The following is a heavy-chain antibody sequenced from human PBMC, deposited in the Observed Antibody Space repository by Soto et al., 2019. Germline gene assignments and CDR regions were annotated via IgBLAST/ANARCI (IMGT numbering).Heavy chain of an antibody. CDR3: AKAVTISGSFYYGMDV. V-gene: IGHV3-23*01. D-gene: IGHD3-3*01. CDR1: GFTFSNYA. Sequence: EVQLLESGGGLVQPGGSLRLSCAASGFTFSNYAMNWVRQAPGKGLEWVSGISGSGSRTYYADSVKGRFTISRYNSKNRMYLQVHSLRAEDTAAYYCAKAVTISGSFYYGMDVWGQGTTVTVSS. CDR2: ISGSGSRT. J-gene: IGHJ6*02.